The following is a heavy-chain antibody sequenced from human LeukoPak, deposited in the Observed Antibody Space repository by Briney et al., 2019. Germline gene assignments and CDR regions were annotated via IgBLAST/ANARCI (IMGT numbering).Heavy chain of an antibody. CDR1: GFTFNDFA. V-gene: IGHV3-23*01. D-gene: IGHD3-16*01. CDR2: IGDAGT. CDR3: AKNLGPFDV. Sequence: GGSLRLSCAASGFTFNDFAMTWVRQAPGKGLEWVSSIGDAGTYYADSVKGRFTISRDNSKNMLYLQLNSLRAGDAAMYYCAKNLGPFDVRGQGTMVTVSS. J-gene: IGHJ3*01.